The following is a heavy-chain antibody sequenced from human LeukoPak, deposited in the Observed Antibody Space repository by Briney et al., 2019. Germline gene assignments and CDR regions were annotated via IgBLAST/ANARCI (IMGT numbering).Heavy chain of an antibody. CDR2: ISSSSSTI. D-gene: IGHD3-22*01. V-gene: IGHV3-48*04. CDR3: ARSTMIVVAPFDY. J-gene: IGHJ4*02. Sequence: PGGSLRLSCAASGFTFSSYSMNWVRQAPGKGLEWVSYISSSSSTIYYADSVKGRFTISRDNAKNSLYLQMNSLRAEDTAVYYCARSTMIVVAPFDYWGQGTLVIVSS. CDR1: GFTFSSYS.